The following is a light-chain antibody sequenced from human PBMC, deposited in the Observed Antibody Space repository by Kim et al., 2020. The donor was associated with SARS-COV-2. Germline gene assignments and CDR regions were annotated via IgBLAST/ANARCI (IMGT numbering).Light chain of an antibody. CDR2: AAS. Sequence: DIQMTQSPSSLSAYVGDRVTITCRASQSISRYLTWYQQKPGKAPKVLIYAASRLESGVPSRFSGSGYGTDFTLTVNGLQPEDFATYYCQQSYGSSWTFGQGTKVDIK. V-gene: IGKV1-39*01. CDR3: QQSYGSSWT. J-gene: IGKJ1*01. CDR1: QSISRY.